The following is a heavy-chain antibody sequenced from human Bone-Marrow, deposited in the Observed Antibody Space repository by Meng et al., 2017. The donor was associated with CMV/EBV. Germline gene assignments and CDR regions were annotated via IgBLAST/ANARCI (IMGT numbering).Heavy chain of an antibody. J-gene: IGHJ6*02. CDR2: ISYDGSNK. CDR1: GFTFSSYA. D-gene: IGHD3-10*02. CDR3: ARGYFMFSVNYNYYGMDV. Sequence: GESLKISCAASGFTFSSYAMHWVRQAPGKGLEWVAVISYDGSNKYYADSVKGRFTISRDNSKNTLYLQMNSLRAEDTAVYYCARGYFMFSVNYNYYGMDVWGQGTTVTVSS. V-gene: IGHV3-30-3*01.